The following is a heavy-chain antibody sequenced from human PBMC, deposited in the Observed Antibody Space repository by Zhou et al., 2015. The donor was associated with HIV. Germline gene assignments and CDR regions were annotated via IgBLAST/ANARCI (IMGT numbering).Heavy chain of an antibody. D-gene: IGHD6-13*01. Sequence: QVQLVQSGAEVKKPGSSVKVSCKASGGTFSSYGISWVRQAPGQGLEWMGGIIPMFGTANYAQKFQGRVTITADESTSTAYMELSRLRSEDTAVYYCARDAYSSSWRPQYYYGMDVVGPRDHGHRLL. J-gene: IGHJ6*02. CDR3: ARDAYSSSWRPQYYYGMDV. CDR2: IIPMFGTA. V-gene: IGHV1-69*01. CDR1: GGTFSSYG.